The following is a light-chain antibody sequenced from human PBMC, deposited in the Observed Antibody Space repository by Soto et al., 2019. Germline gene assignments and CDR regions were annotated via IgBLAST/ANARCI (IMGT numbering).Light chain of an antibody. CDR3: SSYTSSSTYV. CDR1: GSDVGGYIY. Sequence: QSALTQPASVSGSPGQSITISCTGTGSDVGGYIYVSWYQQHPGRAPKLMIFEVSSRPSGVSNRFSGSKSGNTASLTISGLQAEDEADYYCSSYTSSSTYVFGTGTQLTVL. V-gene: IGLV2-14*01. J-gene: IGLJ1*01. CDR2: EVS.